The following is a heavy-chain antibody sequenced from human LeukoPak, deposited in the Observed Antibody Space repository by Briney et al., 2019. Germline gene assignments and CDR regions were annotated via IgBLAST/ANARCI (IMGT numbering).Heavy chain of an antibody. CDR3: AIILRDGYNFALLDY. D-gene: IGHD5-24*01. CDR2: IYYSGST. Sequence: PSETLSLTCTVSGGSISSGGYYWSWIRQHPGEGLEWIGYIYYSGSTYYNPSLKSRVTISVDTSKNQFSLKLSSVTAADTAMYYCAIILRDGYNFALLDYWGQGTLVTVSS. V-gene: IGHV4-31*03. J-gene: IGHJ4*02. CDR1: GGSISSGGYY.